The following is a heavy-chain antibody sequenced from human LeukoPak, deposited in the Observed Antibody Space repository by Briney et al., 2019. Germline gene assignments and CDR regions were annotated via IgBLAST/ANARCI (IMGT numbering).Heavy chain of an antibody. Sequence: SETLSLTCAVYGGSFSGYYWSWIRQPPGKGLEWIGETNHSGSTNYNPSLKSRVTISVDTSKNQFSLKLSSVTAADTAVYYCARSPTLYSSFDYWGQGTLVTVSS. V-gene: IGHV4-34*01. CDR2: TNHSGST. D-gene: IGHD6-13*01. CDR1: GGSFSGYY. CDR3: ARSPTLYSSFDY. J-gene: IGHJ4*02.